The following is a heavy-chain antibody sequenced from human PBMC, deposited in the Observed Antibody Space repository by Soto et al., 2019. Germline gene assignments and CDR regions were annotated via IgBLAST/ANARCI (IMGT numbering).Heavy chain of an antibody. J-gene: IGHJ4*02. V-gene: IGHV4-61*01. CDR1: GGSVSSGSDY. Sequence: QVQLQESGPGLVKSSETLSLTCTVSGGSVSSGSDYWSWIRQPPGKGLEWIGYIYSSGSTTYNPSLKSRVTMSLDTSKNQFSLKLVSVTAADTAVYYCARAPLVDDNGDSIDCWGQGTLVTVSS. CDR3: ARAPLVDDNGDSIDC. D-gene: IGHD4-17*01. CDR2: IYSSGST.